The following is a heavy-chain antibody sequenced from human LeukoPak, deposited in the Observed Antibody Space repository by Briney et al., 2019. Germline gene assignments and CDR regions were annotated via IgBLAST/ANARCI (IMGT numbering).Heavy chain of an antibody. CDR3: ARDLVYPGDYYYYGMDV. V-gene: IGHV1-18*01. J-gene: IGHJ6*02. CDR1: GYXFTSYG. Sequence: AASVKVSCKASGYXFTSYGMSWVRQAPGQGLEWMGWISAYNGNTNYAQKLQGRVTMTTDTSTSTAYMELRSLRSDDTAVYYCARDLVYPGDYYYYGMDVWGQGTTVTVSS. CDR2: ISAYNGNT. D-gene: IGHD5/OR15-5a*01.